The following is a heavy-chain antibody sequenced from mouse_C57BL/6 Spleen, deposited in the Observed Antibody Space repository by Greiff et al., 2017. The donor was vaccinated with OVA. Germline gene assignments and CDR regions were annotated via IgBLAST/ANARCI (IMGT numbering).Heavy chain of an antibody. CDR2: ILPGSGST. J-gene: IGHJ4*01. D-gene: IGHD4-1*01. CDR3: ASPSSLGFYAMDY. V-gene: IGHV1-9*01. CDR1: GYTFTGYW. Sequence: VKLMESGAELMKPGASVKLSCKATGYTFTGYWIEWVKQRPGHGLEWIGEILPGSGSTNYNEKFKGKATFTADTSSNTAYMQLSSLTTEDSAIDYCASPSSLGFYAMDYWGQGTSVTVSS.